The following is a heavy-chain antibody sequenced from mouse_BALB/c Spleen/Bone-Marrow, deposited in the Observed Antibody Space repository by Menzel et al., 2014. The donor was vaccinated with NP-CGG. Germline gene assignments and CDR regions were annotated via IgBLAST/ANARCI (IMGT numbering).Heavy chain of an antibody. V-gene: IGHV1-54*01. Sequence: VQLQQSGAEPVRPGTSVKVSCKASGYAFTDYLMEWLRQRPGQGLEWIGVINPGSGSTNYNEKFKDKATLTAGTSSNTAYMQLSSLTSDDSAVYFCARYDGYLDYWGQGTTLTVSS. CDR1: GYAFTDYL. J-gene: IGHJ2*01. CDR2: INPGSGST. CDR3: ARYDGYLDY. D-gene: IGHD2-3*01.